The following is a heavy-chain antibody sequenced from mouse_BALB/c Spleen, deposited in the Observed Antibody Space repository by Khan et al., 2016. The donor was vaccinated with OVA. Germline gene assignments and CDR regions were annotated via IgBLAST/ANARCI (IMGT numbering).Heavy chain of an antibody. J-gene: IGHJ3*01. Sequence: VQLQESGAELARPGASVKLSCKASGYIFTDYNINWMRQRTGQGLEWIGEIYPGSDNTYYNERFEGKATLTVDKSSSTAYMHLSSLTSEDSAVYFCTREWAAWFPYWGQGTLVTVSA. CDR1: GYIFTDYN. CDR3: TREWAAWFPY. V-gene: IGHV1-77*01. CDR2: IYPGSDNT.